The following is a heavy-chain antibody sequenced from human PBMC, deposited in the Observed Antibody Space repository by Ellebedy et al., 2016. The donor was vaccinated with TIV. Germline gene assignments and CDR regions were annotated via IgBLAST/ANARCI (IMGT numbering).Heavy chain of an antibody. Sequence: GGSLRLXCSASTLTFSNYSMYWVRQAPGKGLEWVSSISGRSRFIFYADSVQGRFTISRDNAKNSLFLHMNSLRAEDTAVYYCARDPTYGGADFDSWGQGTLVTVSS. V-gene: IGHV3-21*01. CDR2: ISGRSRFI. CDR3: ARDPTYGGADFDS. CDR1: TLTFSNYS. J-gene: IGHJ4*02. D-gene: IGHD4-23*01.